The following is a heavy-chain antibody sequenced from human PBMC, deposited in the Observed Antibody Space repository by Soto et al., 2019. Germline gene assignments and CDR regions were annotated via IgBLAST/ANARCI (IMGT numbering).Heavy chain of an antibody. Sequence: GGSLRLSCAASGFTFSRYGTHWVRQAPGKGLEWMALISYVGSNTYYADSVKGRFTISRDNSKNTLYLQMSSLRVEDTAVYYCAKVRLRDYSLGYVFDSWGRGTLVTVSS. CDR3: AKVRLRDYSLGYVFDS. CDR2: ISYVGSNT. V-gene: IGHV3-30*18. CDR1: GFTFSRYG. D-gene: IGHD5-18*01. J-gene: IGHJ4*02.